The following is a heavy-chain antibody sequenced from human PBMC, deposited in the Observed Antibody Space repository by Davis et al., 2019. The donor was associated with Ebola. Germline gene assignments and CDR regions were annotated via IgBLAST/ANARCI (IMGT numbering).Heavy chain of an antibody. D-gene: IGHD2-2*01. CDR3: ARQLSYYYYYIDV. CDR1: GYSFSSHW. V-gene: IGHV5-51*01. CDR2: MYAGDSDA. J-gene: IGHJ6*03. Sequence: GESLKISCQGSGYSFSSHWIGWVRQMPGEGLEWMGIMYAGDSDARYRPSFQGQVTISADKSISTAYLQWSSLKASDTAMYYCARQLSYYYYYIDVWGKGTTVTVSS.